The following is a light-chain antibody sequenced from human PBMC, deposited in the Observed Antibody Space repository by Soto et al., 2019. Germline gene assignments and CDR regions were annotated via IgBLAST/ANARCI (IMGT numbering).Light chain of an antibody. Sequence: DIVMTQSPLSLPVTPGEPASISCRSSQSLLHSNGYNYLDWFLQKPGQPPQLLIYLGSNRASGVPDRFSASGSGTDFTLKISKVEAEDVGVYQCMQALETPFTFGQGTKLEIK. CDR2: LGS. CDR1: QSLLHSNGYNY. J-gene: IGKJ2*01. V-gene: IGKV2-28*01. CDR3: MQALETPFT.